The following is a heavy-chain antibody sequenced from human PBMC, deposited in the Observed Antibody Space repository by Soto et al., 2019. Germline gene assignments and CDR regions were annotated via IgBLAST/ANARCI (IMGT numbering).Heavy chain of an antibody. CDR2: IYYSGST. V-gene: IGHV4-59*08. CDR3: ARASYGLGFFDY. Sequence: SLTCTVSGGSIRSYYWSWIRQPPGKGLEWIGYIYYSGSTTYNPSLKSRVTISVDTSKNQFSLKLTSMSAADTAVYFCARASYGLGFFDYWGQGSLVTVSS. D-gene: IGHD3-16*01. J-gene: IGHJ4*02. CDR1: GGSIRSYY.